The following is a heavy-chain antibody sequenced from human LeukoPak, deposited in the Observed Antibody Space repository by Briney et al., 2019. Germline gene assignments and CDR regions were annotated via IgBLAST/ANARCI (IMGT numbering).Heavy chain of an antibody. V-gene: IGHV4-59*08. CDR2: IFQTGHS. CDR1: GGSISTFY. J-gene: IGHJ3*01. CDR3: ARHPFSDGFDF. Sequence: SETLSLTCTVSGGSISTFYWSWLRQPPRKGLEWIGYIFQTGHSNYNPSLKGRVTISVDTSKNQLSLKLYSVTVADTAIYYCARHPFSDGFDFWGQGTMVTVSS.